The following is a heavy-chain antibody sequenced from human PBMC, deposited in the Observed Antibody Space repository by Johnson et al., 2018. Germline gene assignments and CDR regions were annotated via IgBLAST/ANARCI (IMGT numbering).Heavy chain of an antibody. CDR3: TKASVGYYDGSGELDY. CDR1: GFTFDDYA. V-gene: IGHV3-43D*03. J-gene: IGHJ4*02. Sequence: VQLVESGGVVVQPGGSLRLSCAASGFTFDDYAMHWVRQAPGKGLEWVSLINWDGGSTYYADSVKGRFTISRDNSKNSLYLQMNSLRAEDTALYYCTKASVGYYDGSGELDYWGQGTLVTVSS. CDR2: INWDGGST. D-gene: IGHD3-22*01.